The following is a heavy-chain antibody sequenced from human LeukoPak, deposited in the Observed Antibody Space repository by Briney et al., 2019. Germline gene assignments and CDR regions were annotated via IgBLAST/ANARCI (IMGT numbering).Heavy chain of an antibody. CDR3: ARGARDFWSGPYYYYMDV. J-gene: IGHJ6*03. Sequence: GASVKVSCKASGYTFTGYYMHWVRQAPGQGLEWMGWINPNSDGTNYAQKLQGRVTMTTDTSTSTAYMELRSLRSDDTAVYYCARGARDFWSGPYYYYMDVWGKGTTVTVSS. V-gene: IGHV1-2*02. CDR2: INPNSDGT. CDR1: GYTFTGYY. D-gene: IGHD3-3*01.